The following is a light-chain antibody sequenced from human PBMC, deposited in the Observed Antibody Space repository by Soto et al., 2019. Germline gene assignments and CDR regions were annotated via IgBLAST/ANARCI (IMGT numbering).Light chain of an antibody. CDR2: GAS. J-gene: IGKJ2*01. Sequence: EIVMTQSPATLSVSPGERATLSCRASQSVSSNLARYQQKPGQAPRLLIYGASTRATGIPARFSGSGSGTEFTLTISSLQSEDFAVYYCQQYNKWYTFGQGTKLEIK. V-gene: IGKV3-15*01. CDR1: QSVSSN. CDR3: QQYNKWYT.